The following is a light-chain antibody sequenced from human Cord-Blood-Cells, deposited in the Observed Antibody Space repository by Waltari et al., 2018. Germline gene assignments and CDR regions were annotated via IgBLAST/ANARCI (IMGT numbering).Light chain of an antibody. CDR3: QQSYSTLGT. CDR2: AAS. V-gene: IGKV1-39*01. Sequence: DIQMPQSPSSLSASVGDRVNITCRASQSISSYLNWYQQKPGKAPKLLIYAASSLQSGVPARFSGSGSGTDFTLTISSLQPEDFATYYCQQSYSTLGTFGQGTKVEIK. CDR1: QSISSY. J-gene: IGKJ1*01.